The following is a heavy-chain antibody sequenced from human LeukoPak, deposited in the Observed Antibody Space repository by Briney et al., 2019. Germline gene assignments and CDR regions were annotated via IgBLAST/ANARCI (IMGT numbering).Heavy chain of an antibody. J-gene: IGHJ5*02. CDR3: ARAAQIFGVVRPRRYNWFDP. Sequence: SQTLSLTCTVSGGSISSGGYYWSWIRQHPGKGLEWIGYIYYSGSTYYNPSLKSRVTISVDTSKNQFSLKLSSVTAADTAVYYCARAAQIFGVVRPRRYNWFDPWGQGTLVTVSS. CDR1: GGSISSGGYY. V-gene: IGHV4-31*03. D-gene: IGHD3-3*01. CDR2: IYYSGST.